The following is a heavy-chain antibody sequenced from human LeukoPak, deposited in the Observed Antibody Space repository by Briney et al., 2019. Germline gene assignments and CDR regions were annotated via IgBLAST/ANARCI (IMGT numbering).Heavy chain of an antibody. Sequence: SQTLSLTCTVSGDSISSASYYWSWIRQPAGKGLEWIGRIYTSGSTNYNPSLKSRVTMSLDASRNQFSLRLTSVTAADTAVYFCARGDSSSATSTYSFDYWGQGTLVTVSS. CDR1: GDSISSASYY. V-gene: IGHV4-61*02. D-gene: IGHD6-6*01. CDR3: ARGDSSSATSTYSFDY. J-gene: IGHJ4*02. CDR2: IYTSGST.